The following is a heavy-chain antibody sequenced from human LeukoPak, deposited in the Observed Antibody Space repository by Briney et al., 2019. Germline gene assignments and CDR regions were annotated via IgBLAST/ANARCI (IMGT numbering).Heavy chain of an antibody. V-gene: IGHV1-69*13. Sequence: SVKVSCKASGGTFSNFGINWVRLAPGQGLEWMGGIIPIFGTANYAQKFQGRVTITADESTGTAYMELSSLRSEDTAVYYCASLGGGSTVTTYLNYWGQGTLVTVSS. J-gene: IGHJ4*02. D-gene: IGHD4-17*01. CDR2: IIPIFGTA. CDR1: GGTFSNFG. CDR3: ASLGGGSTVTTYLNY.